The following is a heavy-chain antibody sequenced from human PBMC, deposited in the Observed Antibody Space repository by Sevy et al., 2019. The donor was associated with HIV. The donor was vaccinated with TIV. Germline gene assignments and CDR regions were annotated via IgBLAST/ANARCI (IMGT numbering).Heavy chain of an antibody. V-gene: IGHV3-53*01. CDR2: IYSGGST. CDR3: ARGLYSYGYNY. D-gene: IGHD5-18*01. J-gene: IGHJ4*02. Sequence: GESLKISCAASGFTVSSNYMSWVRQAPGKGLEWVSVIYSGGSTYYVNSVKGRFTISRDKSKNTLYLQMNSLRAGDTAVYYCARGLYSYGYNYWGQGTLVTVSS. CDR1: GFTVSSNY.